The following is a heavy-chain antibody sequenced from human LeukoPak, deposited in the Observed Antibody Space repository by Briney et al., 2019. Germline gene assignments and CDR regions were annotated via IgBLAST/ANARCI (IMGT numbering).Heavy chain of an antibody. V-gene: IGHV4-61*02. D-gene: IGHD3-10*01. CDR2: NYAGGST. Sequence: SETLSLTCTVSGGSISSGNYYWSWIRQPAGKGLEWIGRNYAGGSTNYNPSLKSRVTISIDTSKNQFSLKLGSVTAADTAVYYCARDFNYYGSGSYYYYYYMDVWGKGTTVTVSS. CDR1: GGSISSGNYY. CDR3: ARDFNYYGSGSYYYYYYMDV. J-gene: IGHJ6*03.